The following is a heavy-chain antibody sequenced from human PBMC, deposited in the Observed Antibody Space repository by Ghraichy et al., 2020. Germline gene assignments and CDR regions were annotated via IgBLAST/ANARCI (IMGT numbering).Heavy chain of an antibody. CDR2: LRGSGDST. V-gene: IGHV3-23*01. Sequence: GSLRLSCAASGFTFSTYAMSWVPQAPGKGLEWVSALRGSGDSTYYADSVKGRFTISRDNSKNTLYLQMNSLSVEDTAVYFCAKGRSTTNHYDYWGQGTLVTVSS. CDR1: GFTFSTYA. D-gene: IGHD2/OR15-2a*01. J-gene: IGHJ4*02. CDR3: AKGRSTTNHYDY.